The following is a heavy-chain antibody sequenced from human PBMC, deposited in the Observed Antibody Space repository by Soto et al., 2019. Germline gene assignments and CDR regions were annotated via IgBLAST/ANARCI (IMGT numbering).Heavy chain of an antibody. V-gene: IGHV3-30-3*01. CDR2: ISYDGSNK. CDR3: ATDYDSSGYYPGDY. Sequence: QVQLVESGGGVVQPGRSLRLSCAASGFTFSNSAMHWVRQAPGKGLEWVAVISYDGSNKYYADSVKGRFTISRDNSKNTLYLQMNSLRAEDTAVYYCATDYDSSGYYPGDYWGQGTLVTVSS. D-gene: IGHD3-22*01. J-gene: IGHJ4*02. CDR1: GFTFSNSA.